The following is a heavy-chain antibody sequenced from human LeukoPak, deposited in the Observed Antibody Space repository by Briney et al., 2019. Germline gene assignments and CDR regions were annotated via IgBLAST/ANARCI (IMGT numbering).Heavy chain of an antibody. CDR3: GRDLGGRSGY. CDR2: INEGGSIT. V-gene: IGHV3-74*01. D-gene: IGHD1-26*01. J-gene: IGHJ4*02. Sequence: GGSLRLSCAVSGFTFRTYWMHWVRQVPGEGLVWVSRINEGGSITNYADSVKGRFSISRVNAKNTLYLQMNSLRAEDTAVYYCGRDLGGRSGYWGQGTLVTVSS. CDR1: GFTFRTYW.